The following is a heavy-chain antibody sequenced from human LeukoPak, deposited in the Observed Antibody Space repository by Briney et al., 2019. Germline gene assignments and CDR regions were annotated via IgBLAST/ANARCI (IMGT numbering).Heavy chain of an antibody. J-gene: IGHJ6*02. CDR1: GFTFSSYG. D-gene: IGHD5-12*01. CDR2: IWYDGSNK. Sequence: GGSLRLSCAASGFTFSSYGMHWVRQAPGKGLEWVAVIWYDGSNKYYADSVKGRFTISRDNSKNTLYLQMNSLRAEDTAVYYCARDHVDIVATIYYYYGMDVWGQGTTVTVSS. V-gene: IGHV3-33*01. CDR3: ARDHVDIVATIYYYYGMDV.